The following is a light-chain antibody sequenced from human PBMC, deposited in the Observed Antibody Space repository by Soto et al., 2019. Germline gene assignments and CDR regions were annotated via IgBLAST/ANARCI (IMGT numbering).Light chain of an antibody. Sequence: QSVLTQPPSVSGAPGQRVTIPCTGTSSNIGAGFDVHWYQHLPGTAPKLLIYGNNHRPSGVPDRFSGSKSGTSASLAITGLQAEDEADYYCSSYTSTATRVFGGGTKLTVL. CDR1: SSNIGAGFD. CDR3: SSYTSTATRV. V-gene: IGLV1-40*01. J-gene: IGLJ3*02. CDR2: GNN.